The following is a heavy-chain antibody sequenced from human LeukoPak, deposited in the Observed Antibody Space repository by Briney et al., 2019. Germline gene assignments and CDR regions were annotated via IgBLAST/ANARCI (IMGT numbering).Heavy chain of an antibody. CDR1: GFTFSSYS. CDR2: ISSSSSYI. Sequence: GGSLRLSXAASGFTFSSYSMNWVRQAPGKGLEWVSSISSSSSYIYYADSVKGRFTISRDNSKNSLYLQMNSLRTEDTALYYCAKDDILTGSAYYYYYMDVWGKGTTVTVSS. V-gene: IGHV3-21*04. J-gene: IGHJ6*03. D-gene: IGHD3-9*01. CDR3: AKDDILTGSAYYYYYMDV.